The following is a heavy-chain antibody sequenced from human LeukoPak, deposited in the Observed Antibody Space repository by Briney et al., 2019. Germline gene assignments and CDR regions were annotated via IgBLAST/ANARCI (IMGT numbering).Heavy chain of an antibody. V-gene: IGHV4-59*08. CDR1: GGSISSYY. CDR3: ARASLRGTPTWFDP. J-gene: IGHJ5*02. CDR2: IYYSGSA. Sequence: PSETLSLTCTVSGGSISSYYWSWIRQPPGKGLEWIGYIYYSGSAYYYPSLESRVTISVDTSKNQFSLNLNSVTAADTAVYYCARASLRGTPTWFDPWGQGTLVTVSS.